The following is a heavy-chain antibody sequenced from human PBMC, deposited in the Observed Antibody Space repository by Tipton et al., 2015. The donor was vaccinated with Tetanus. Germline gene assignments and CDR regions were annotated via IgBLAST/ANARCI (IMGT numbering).Heavy chain of an antibody. Sequence: TLSLTCTVSRGSISSDIYNWGWIRQPPGRGLQWIGNINYYGTTYYSPSLESRVTMSVDPPKNQFSLQLTSATAADTAIYYCVRSYAGSYSYWGQGILVTVSS. CDR2: INYYGTT. CDR3: VRSYAGSYSY. V-gene: IGHV4-39*01. D-gene: IGHD3-10*01. CDR1: RGSISSDIYN. J-gene: IGHJ4*02.